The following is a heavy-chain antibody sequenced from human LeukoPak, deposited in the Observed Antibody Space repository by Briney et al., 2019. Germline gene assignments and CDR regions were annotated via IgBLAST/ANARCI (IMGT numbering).Heavy chain of an antibody. CDR1: GGSISSGGYY. Sequence: SQTLSLTCTVSGGSISSGGYYWSWIRQHPGKGLEWIGYIYYSGSTYYNPSLKSRVTISVDTSKNQFSLKLSSVTAADTAVYYCARGGLAPGVDYWGQGTLVTVSS. CDR3: ARGGLAPGVDY. D-gene: IGHD6-19*01. V-gene: IGHV4-31*03. J-gene: IGHJ4*02. CDR2: IYYSGST.